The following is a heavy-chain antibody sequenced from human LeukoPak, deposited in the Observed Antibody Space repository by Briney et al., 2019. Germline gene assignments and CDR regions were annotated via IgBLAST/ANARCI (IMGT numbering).Heavy chain of an antibody. J-gene: IGHJ4*02. V-gene: IGHV4-59*08. Sequence: SETLSLTCTVSGGSISSYYWSWIRQPPGKGLEWIGYINYSGRTNYNPSLKSRLTISADTSKNQFSLKLSSVTAADTAVYFCARHEGYSYAFAYWGQGTLVTVSS. D-gene: IGHD5-18*01. CDR2: INYSGRT. CDR3: ARHEGYSYAFAY. CDR1: GGSISSYY.